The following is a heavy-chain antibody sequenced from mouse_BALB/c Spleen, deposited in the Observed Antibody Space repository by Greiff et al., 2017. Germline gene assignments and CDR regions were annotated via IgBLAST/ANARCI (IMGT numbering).Heavy chain of an antibody. CDR3: ARFPHWDWFAY. D-gene: IGHD4-1*01. CDR2: IWGDGST. Sequence: VNVVESGPGLVAPSQSLSITCTVSGFSLTGYGVNWVRQPPGKGLEWLGMIWGDGSTDYNSALKSRLSISKDNSKSQVFLKMNSLQTDDTAMYYCARFPHWDWFAYWGQGTLVTVSA. V-gene: IGHV2-6-7*01. J-gene: IGHJ3*01. CDR1: GFSLTGYG.